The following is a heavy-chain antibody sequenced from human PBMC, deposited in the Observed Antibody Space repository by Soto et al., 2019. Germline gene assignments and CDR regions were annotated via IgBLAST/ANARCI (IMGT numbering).Heavy chain of an antibody. CDR3: ARGGGIFLS. Sequence: EVQLVESGGGLVQPGGSLRLSCAASGFTFNTYWMALVRQAPGKGLEWVASIKEDGSEKYYVDSVKGRFTISRDNAKNSLNLEVNSLRVDDTAVYFCARGGGIFLSWGQGAQVTVSS. CDR1: GFTFNTYW. J-gene: IGHJ5*02. V-gene: IGHV3-7*03. CDR2: IKEDGSEK. D-gene: IGHD2-8*02.